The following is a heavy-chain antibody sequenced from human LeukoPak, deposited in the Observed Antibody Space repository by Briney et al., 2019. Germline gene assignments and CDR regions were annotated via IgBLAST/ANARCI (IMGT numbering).Heavy chain of an antibody. CDR2: LSGSGGST. V-gene: IGHV3-23*01. Sequence: PGGSRRLSCAASGFTFSSYAMSWVRQAPGRGLEWVSALSGSGGSTYYADSVKGRFTISRDNSKNTLYLQMNNLRAEDTAIYYCATDYYVSGSYYRLFYWGQGTLVTVSS. D-gene: IGHD3-10*01. CDR1: GFTFSSYA. J-gene: IGHJ4*02. CDR3: ATDYYVSGSYYRLFY.